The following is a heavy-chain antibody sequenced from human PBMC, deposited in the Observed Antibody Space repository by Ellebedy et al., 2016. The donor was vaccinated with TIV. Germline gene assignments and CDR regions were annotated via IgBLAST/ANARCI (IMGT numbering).Heavy chain of an antibody. Sequence: ASVKVSCXASGGTFNSFVITWVRQAPGQGPEWMGWINPHSGDTRVAQKFQGRLTMTMDSSISTGYMELNGLQSDDTAVYFCARVDVWGRGTTVTVSS. J-gene: IGHJ6*04. CDR2: INPHSGDT. CDR3: ARVDV. CDR1: GGTFNSFV. V-gene: IGHV1-2*02.